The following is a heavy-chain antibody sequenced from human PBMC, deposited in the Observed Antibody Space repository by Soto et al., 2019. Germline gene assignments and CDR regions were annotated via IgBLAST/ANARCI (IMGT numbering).Heavy chain of an antibody. J-gene: IGHJ4*02. CDR3: AKAYSSGWYVHFDY. Sequence: EVHLLESGGGLVQPGGSLRLSCAGSGFIFSTYAMTWVRQAPGKGLEWVSGISGSGDSTYYADSVKGRFAISRDNSKNTLYLQMNSLRAEDTAVYYCAKAYSSGWYVHFDYWGQGTLVTVSS. V-gene: IGHV3-23*01. CDR1: GFIFSTYA. D-gene: IGHD6-19*01. CDR2: ISGSGDST.